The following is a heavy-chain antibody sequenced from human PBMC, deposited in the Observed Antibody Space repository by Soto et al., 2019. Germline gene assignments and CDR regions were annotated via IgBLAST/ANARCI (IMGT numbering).Heavy chain of an antibody. CDR1: GFTFNIYV. J-gene: IGHJ6*02. CDR2: ISSSSSYI. CDR3: ARGAGDDRRYYYYGMDV. D-gene: IGHD5-12*01. Sequence: PCGCLRLSCAASGFTFNIYVMALARQAPGKGLEWVSSISSSSSYIYYADSVKGRFTISRDNAKNSLYLQMNSLRAEDTAVYYCARGAGDDRRYYYYGMDVWGQGTTVTVSS. V-gene: IGHV3-21*01.